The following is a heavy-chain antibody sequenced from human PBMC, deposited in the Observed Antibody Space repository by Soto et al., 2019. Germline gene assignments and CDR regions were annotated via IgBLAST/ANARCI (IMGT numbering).Heavy chain of an antibody. V-gene: IGHV4-59*08. CDR3: ARVLNYYGGSDLDWFAP. D-gene: IGHD3-22*01. J-gene: IGHJ5*02. CDR1: GGSIGSYY. CDR2: IYYSGNT. Sequence: PSETLSLTCTVSGGSIGSYYWCWVRQPPGKGLEWIGYIYYSGNTNYNPSLKSRVTISIDTSKNQFSLKLSSVTAADTAVYYCARVLNYYGGSDLDWFAPWRQRTLVTVSS.